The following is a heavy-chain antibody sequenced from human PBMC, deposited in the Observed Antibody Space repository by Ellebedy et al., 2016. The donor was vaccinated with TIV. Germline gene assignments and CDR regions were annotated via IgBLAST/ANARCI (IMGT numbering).Heavy chain of an antibody. D-gene: IGHD2-15*01. CDR1: GFTFGNHN. CDR2: ISSRHRPI. CDR3: ARDRGAFTHRSYYYGLDV. J-gene: IGHJ6*02. Sequence: PGGSLRLSCAASGFTFGNHNMNWVRQAPGKGLEWMAYISSRHRPIYYADSVKGLFTISRDNAENSLHLQMNSLRAEDTAVYFCARDRGAFTHRSYYYGLDVWGQGTTVTVS. V-gene: IGHV3-48*01.